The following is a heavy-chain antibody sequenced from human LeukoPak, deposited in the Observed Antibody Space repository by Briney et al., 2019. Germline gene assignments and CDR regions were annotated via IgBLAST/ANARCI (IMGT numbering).Heavy chain of an antibody. CDR1: GFTFSSYS. Sequence: KAGGSLRLSCAASGFTFSSYSMNWVRQAPGKGLEWVSSISSSSSYIYYADSVKGRFTISRDNAKNSLYLQMNSLRAEDTAVYYCARARRRQYSTDMDVWGKGTTVTVSS. J-gene: IGHJ6*03. CDR3: ARARRRQYSTDMDV. D-gene: IGHD6-13*01. V-gene: IGHV3-21*01. CDR2: ISSSSSYI.